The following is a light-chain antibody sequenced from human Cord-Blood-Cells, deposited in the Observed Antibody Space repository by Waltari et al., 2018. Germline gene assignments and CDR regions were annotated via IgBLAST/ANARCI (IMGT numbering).Light chain of an antibody. Sequence: EIVLTQSPATLSLSPGERATLSCRASQSVRSYLAWYQQKPGQAPRLLIYDASSSATGIPARFSGSGSGTNFTLTISSLEPEDFGVYYCRQRSNWPPFTCGQGTRVEIK. V-gene: IGKV3-11*01. J-gene: IGKJ5*01. CDR3: RQRSNWPPFT. CDR1: QSVRSY. CDR2: DAS.